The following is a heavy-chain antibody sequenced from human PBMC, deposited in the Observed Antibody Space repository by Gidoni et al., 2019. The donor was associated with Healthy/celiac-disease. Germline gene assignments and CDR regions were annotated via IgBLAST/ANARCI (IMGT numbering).Heavy chain of an antibody. Sequence: KKLEYVSAISSNGGTTYYADSVKGRFTISRDNSKDTLYLQMSSLRPEDTAVYYCVKDFDTAMGGSAFDIWGQGTMVTVSS. CDR3: VKDFDTAMGGSAFDI. J-gene: IGHJ3*02. CDR2: ISSNGGTT. V-gene: IGHV3-64D*09. D-gene: IGHD5-18*01.